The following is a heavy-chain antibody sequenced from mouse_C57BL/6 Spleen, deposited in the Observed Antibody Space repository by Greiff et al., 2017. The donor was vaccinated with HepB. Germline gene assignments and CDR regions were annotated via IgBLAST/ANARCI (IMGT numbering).Heavy chain of an antibody. Sequence: EVKLMESGPGLVKPSQSLSLTCSVTGYSITSGYYWNWIRQFPGNKLEWMGYISYDGSNNYNPSLKNRISITRDTSKNQFFLKLNSVTTEDTATYYCARVDYYYGNWYFDVWGTGTTVTVSS. CDR3: ARVDYYYGNWYFDV. V-gene: IGHV3-6*01. CDR1: GYSITSGYY. D-gene: IGHD1-1*01. J-gene: IGHJ1*03. CDR2: ISYDGSN.